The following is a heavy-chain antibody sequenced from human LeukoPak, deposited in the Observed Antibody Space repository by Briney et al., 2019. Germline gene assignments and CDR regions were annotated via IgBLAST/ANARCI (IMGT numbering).Heavy chain of an antibody. J-gene: IGHJ4*02. D-gene: IGHD4-17*01. CDR1: GLTFSYYA. V-gene: IGHV3-64*04. CDR3: ARDYGDHHFDY. Sequence: PGGSPRLSCSASGLTFSYYAMHWVRQAPGKGLEYVSVISGNGDRTYYADSVSGRVTISRDNSKNTLYLQMNSLRAEDTAVYYCARDYGDHHFDYWGQGTLVTVSS. CDR2: ISGNGDRT.